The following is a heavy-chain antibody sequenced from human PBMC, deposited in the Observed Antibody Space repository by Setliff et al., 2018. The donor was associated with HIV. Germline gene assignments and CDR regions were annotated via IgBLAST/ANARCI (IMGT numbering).Heavy chain of an antibody. CDR2: VYPRDSDT. V-gene: IGHV5-51*01. CDR3: VRHVSSSAVFDP. J-gene: IGHJ5*02. D-gene: IGHD3-10*01. CDR1: GYTFTRWW. Sequence: GESLKISCKASGYTFTRWWIGWVRQTPGQGLEWLGIVYPRDSDTRYSPSFQGQVTLSVDKSISTAYLQWSSLKASDTAMYYCVRHVSSSAVFDPWGQGTLVTVSS.